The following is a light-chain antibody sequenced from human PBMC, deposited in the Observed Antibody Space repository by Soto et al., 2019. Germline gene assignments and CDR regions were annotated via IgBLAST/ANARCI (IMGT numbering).Light chain of an antibody. CDR1: QSVATSQ. Sequence: EIVLTQSPGTLSLSPGERATLFCRASQSVATSQLAWYQQKPGQAPRLLIGASSRATGVPDRFIASGSGTDFTLTISRLEPEDFAVYYCQQFASSPRTLGRGTKVDMK. CDR2: GAS. V-gene: IGKV3-20*01. CDR3: QQFASSPRT. J-gene: IGKJ1*01.